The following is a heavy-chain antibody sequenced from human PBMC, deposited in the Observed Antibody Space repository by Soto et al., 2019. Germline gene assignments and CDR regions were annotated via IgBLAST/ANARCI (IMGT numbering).Heavy chain of an antibody. D-gene: IGHD5-18*01. Sequence: GGSLRLSCAASGFTFANFAMSWVRQAPGKGLEWVASLSDTGGAAYYAGSMKGRFTISRDNSKNTLYLQMTSLRADDTAVYYCEKELCNMDTAMDDFDFCGQGSLVTVSA. J-gene: IGHJ4*02. V-gene: IGHV3-23*01. CDR2: LSDTGGAA. CDR3: EKELCNMDTAMDDFDF. CDR1: GFTFANFA.